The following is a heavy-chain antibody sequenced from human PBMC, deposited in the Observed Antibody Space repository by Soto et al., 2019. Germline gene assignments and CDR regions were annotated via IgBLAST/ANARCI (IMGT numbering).Heavy chain of an antibody. Sequence: QVQLQESGPGLVKPSETLSLTCTVSGGSVSSGSYYWSWIRQPPGKGLEWIGYIYYSGSTNYNPSLKSRVTISVDTSKNQSSLKLSSVTAADTAVYYCARVISDSSTNWFDPWGQGTLVTVSS. D-gene: IGHD3-22*01. CDR1: GGSVSSGSYY. J-gene: IGHJ5*02. V-gene: IGHV4-61*01. CDR3: ARVISDSSTNWFDP. CDR2: IYYSGST.